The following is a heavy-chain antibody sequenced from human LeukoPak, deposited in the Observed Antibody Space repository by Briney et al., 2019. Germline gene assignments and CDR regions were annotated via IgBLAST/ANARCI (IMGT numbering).Heavy chain of an antibody. CDR1: GGSISSGGYS. Sequence: SETLSLTCAVSGGSISSGGYSWSWIRQPPGEGLEWIGYIYHSGSTYYNPSLKSRVTISADRSKNQFSLKLSSVTAADTAVYYCARAGDSGYDTYFDYWGQGTLVTVSS. D-gene: IGHD5-12*01. V-gene: IGHV4-30-2*01. J-gene: IGHJ4*02. CDR2: IYHSGST. CDR3: ARAGDSGYDTYFDY.